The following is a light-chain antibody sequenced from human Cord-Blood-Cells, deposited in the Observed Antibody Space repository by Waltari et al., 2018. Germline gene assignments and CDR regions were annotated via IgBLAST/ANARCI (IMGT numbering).Light chain of an antibody. J-gene: IGLJ2*01. V-gene: IGLV1-44*01. Sequence: QPLLTQRPPPSGPPGQRVTIPCSASSPHSASTTPTWYQQLPGTAPKLLIYSNNQRPSGVPDRFSGSKSGTSASLAISGLQSEDEADYYCAAWDDSLNVVFGGGTKLTVL. CDR3: AAWDDSLNVV. CDR1: SPHSASTT. CDR2: SNN.